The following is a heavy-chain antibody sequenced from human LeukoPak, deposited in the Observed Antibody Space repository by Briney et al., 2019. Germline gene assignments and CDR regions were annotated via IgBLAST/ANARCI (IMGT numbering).Heavy chain of an antibody. CDR2: IYYSGST. Sequence: SETLSLTCTVSGGSISSYYWSWIRQPPGKGLEWIGYIYYSGSTNYNPSLKSRVTISVDTSKNQFSLKLSSVTAADTAVYYCARAPRGYSSDYWGQGTLVTVPS. CDR3: ARAPRGYSSDY. J-gene: IGHJ4*02. V-gene: IGHV4-59*01. D-gene: IGHD5-18*01. CDR1: GGSISSYY.